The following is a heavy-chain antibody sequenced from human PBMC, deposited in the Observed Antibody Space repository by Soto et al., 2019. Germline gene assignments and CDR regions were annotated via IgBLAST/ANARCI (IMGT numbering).Heavy chain of an antibody. J-gene: IGHJ4*02. V-gene: IGHV3-9*01. CDR2: ISWNSGSI. Sequence: EVQLVESGGGLVQPGRSLRLSCAASGFTFDDYAMHWVRQAPGKGLEWVSGISWNSGSIGYADSVKGRFTISRDNAKNSLYLQMNSLRAEDTALYYCAKDMRPVVVVAATLVPRKARSSGGFDYWGQGTLVTVSS. CDR3: AKDMRPVVVVAATLVPRKARSSGGFDY. D-gene: IGHD2-15*01. CDR1: GFTFDDYA.